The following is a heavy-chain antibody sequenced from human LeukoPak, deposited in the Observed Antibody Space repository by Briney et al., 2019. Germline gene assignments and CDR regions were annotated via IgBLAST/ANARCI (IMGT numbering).Heavy chain of an antibody. J-gene: IGHJ4*02. D-gene: IGHD1-7*01. CDR2: IYYSGST. CDR1: GGFISSSNYY. CDR3: ARDSSAWNWYFDY. V-gene: IGHV4-39*07. Sequence: PSETLSLTCTVSGGFISSSNYYWGWIRQPPGKGLEWIGSIYYSGSTYYNPSLKSRVTISVDTSKNQFSLKLGSVTAADTAVYYCARDSSAWNWYFDYWGQGTLVTVSS.